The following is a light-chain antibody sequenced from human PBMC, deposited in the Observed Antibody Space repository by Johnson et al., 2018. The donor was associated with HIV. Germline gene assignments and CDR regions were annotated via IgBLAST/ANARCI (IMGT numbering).Light chain of an antibody. CDR3: GTWGGV. CDR2: DNN. Sequence: QPVLTQPPSVSAAPGQKVTISCSGSGSNIGRNFVSWYQQLPGTAPKLLIYDNNKRPSGIPDRFSGSKSGTSATLGITGLQTGDEADYYCGTWGGVFGTGTKVTVL. CDR1: GSNIGRNF. J-gene: IGLJ1*01. V-gene: IGLV1-51*01.